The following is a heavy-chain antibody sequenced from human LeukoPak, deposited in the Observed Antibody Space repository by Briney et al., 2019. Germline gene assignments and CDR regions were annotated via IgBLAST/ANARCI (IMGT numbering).Heavy chain of an antibody. CDR3: ARDQGYCSGGSCYYIDY. CDR2: ISAYNGNT. Sequence: GASVKVSCKASGYTFTSYGISWVRQAPGQGLEWMGCISAYNGNTNYAQKLQGRVTMTTDTSTSTAYMELRSLRSDDTAVYYCARDQGYCSGGSCYYIDYWGQGTLVTVSS. V-gene: IGHV1-18*01. J-gene: IGHJ4*02. D-gene: IGHD2-15*01. CDR1: GYTFTSYG.